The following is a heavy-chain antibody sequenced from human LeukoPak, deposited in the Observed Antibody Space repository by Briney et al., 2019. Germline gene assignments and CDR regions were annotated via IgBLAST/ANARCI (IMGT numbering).Heavy chain of an antibody. CDR3: AKDRIRTIFGVVTDGVDY. V-gene: IGHV3-30-3*01. CDR1: EFSFSNFA. J-gene: IGHJ4*02. CDR2: ISYDGSIR. D-gene: IGHD3-3*01. Sequence: GGSLRLSCAASEFSFSNFAMYWVRQAPGKGLEWLAVISYDGSIRYYADSVKGRFTISRDNSNNTVHLQMNSLRAEDTAVYYCAKDRIRTIFGVVTDGVDYWGQGTLVTVSS.